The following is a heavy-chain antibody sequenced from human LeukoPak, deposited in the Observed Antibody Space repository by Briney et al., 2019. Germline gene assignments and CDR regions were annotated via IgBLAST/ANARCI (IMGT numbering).Heavy chain of an antibody. CDR2: ISGSGGST. D-gene: IGHD3-22*01. V-gene: IGHV3-23*01. Sequence: GGSLRLSCAASGFTFNSYAMSWVRQAPGKGLEWVSTISGSGGSTHYADSVKGRFTISRDNSKNTLYLQMNSLRAEDTAVYYCAKDTYYYDSSGYSVEYWGQGTLVTVSS. CDR3: AKDTYYYDSSGYSVEY. J-gene: IGHJ4*02. CDR1: GFTFNSYA.